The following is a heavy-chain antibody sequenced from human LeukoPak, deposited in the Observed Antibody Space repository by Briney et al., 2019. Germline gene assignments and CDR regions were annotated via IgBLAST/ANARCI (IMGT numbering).Heavy chain of an antibody. D-gene: IGHD3-10*01. CDR1: GYTFTSYD. Sequence: ASVKVSCKASGYTFTSYDINWVRQATGQGLEWMGWMNPNSGNTGYAQKFQGRVTMTRNTSINTAYMELNSLRSEDTAVYYCARSYSPWFGEGLYYYMDVWGKGTTVTVSS. V-gene: IGHV1-8*01. CDR2: MNPNSGNT. CDR3: ARSYSPWFGEGLYYYMDV. J-gene: IGHJ6*03.